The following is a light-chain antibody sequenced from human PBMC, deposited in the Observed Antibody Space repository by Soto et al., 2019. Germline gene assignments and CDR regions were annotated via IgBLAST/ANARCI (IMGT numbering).Light chain of an antibody. CDR2: ATS. J-gene: IGKJ5*01. CDR3: QQYGSPPIT. CDR1: QSISDT. V-gene: IGKV3-20*01. Sequence: EIVMTQSPATLSVSPGGRATPSCRASQSISDTLAWYQQKPGQAPRLLIYATSTRAAGIPDRFSGSGSGTDLSLTISRLEPEDFAVYYCQQYGSPPITFGQGTRLEIK.